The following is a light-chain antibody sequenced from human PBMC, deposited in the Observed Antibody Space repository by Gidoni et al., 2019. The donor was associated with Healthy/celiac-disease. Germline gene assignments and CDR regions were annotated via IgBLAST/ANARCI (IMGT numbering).Light chain of an antibody. J-gene: IGKJ4*01. Sequence: DLQMTQSPSSLSASVGDRVTITCRASPNISSHLNWYQQKPGKAPKHLIYAASSLQSGVPSRCSGSGCGTEVTLTISSLQPEDFATYYCRQSYSTPLTFGGGTKVEIK. CDR2: AAS. CDR1: PNISSH. V-gene: IGKV1-39*01. CDR3: RQSYSTPLT.